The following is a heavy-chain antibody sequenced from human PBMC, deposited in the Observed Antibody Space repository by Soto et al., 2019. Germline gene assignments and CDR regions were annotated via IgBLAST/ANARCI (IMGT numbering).Heavy chain of an antibody. J-gene: IGHJ4*02. CDR2: ISYDGSNK. CDR3: ARDPYSYGPKFGDFDD. V-gene: IGHV3-30-3*01. D-gene: IGHD5-18*01. CDR1: GFTFSSYA. Sequence: QVQLVESGGGVVQPGRSLRLSCAASGFTFSSYAMHWVRQAPGKGLEWVAVISYDGSNKYYADSVKGRFTISRDNSKNTLYLQINSLRAEDTAVYYCARDPYSYGPKFGDFDDWGQGTLVTVSS.